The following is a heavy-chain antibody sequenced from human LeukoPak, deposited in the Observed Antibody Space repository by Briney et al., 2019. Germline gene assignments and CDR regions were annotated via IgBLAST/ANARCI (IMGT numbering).Heavy chain of an antibody. D-gene: IGHD1-1*01. CDR1: RGSISSYY. CDR3: ARDRYGGIIDY. Sequence: SETLSLTCTVSRGSISSYYWSWIRQPAGKGLEWIGRIYSSGSSNYNPSLKSRVTMSVDASKNQFSLKLSSVTAADTAVYYCARDRYGGIIDYWGQGTLVTVSS. J-gene: IGHJ4*02. V-gene: IGHV4-4*07. CDR2: IYSSGSS.